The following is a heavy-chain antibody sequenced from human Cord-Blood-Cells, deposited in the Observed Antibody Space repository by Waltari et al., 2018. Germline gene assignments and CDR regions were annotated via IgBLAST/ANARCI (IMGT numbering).Heavy chain of an antibody. V-gene: IGHV4-34*01. D-gene: IGHD3-10*01. CDR3: ARGLQLLWFGEFDY. Sequence: QVQLQQWGAGLLKPSETLSLTCAVSGGSFSGSYWSWIRQPPGKGLEWIGEINHSGSTNYNPSLKSRVTISVDTSKNQFSLKLSSVTAADTAVYYCARGLQLLWFGEFDYWGQGTLVTVSS. J-gene: IGHJ4*02. CDR2: INHSGST. CDR1: GGSFSGSY.